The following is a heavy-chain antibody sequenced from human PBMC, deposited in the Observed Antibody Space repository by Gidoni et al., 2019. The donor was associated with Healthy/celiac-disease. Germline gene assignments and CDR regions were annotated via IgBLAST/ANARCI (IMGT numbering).Heavy chain of an antibody. CDR3: ARHTVTTLDP. D-gene: IGHD4-17*01. V-gene: IGHV5-10-1*03. Sequence: EVQLVQSGAVVKKPGESLRISCKGSGYSFTSYWVSWVRQMPGKGRELTGRIDPSDSYTNYSPSFQGHVPISADKSISTAYLQWSSLKASDTAMYYCARHTVTTLDPWGQGTLVTVSS. CDR2: IDPSDSYT. J-gene: IGHJ5*02. CDR1: GYSFTSYW.